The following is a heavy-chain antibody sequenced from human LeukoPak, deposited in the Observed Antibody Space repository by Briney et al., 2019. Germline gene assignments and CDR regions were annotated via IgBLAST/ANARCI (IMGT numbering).Heavy chain of an antibody. CDR3: ARGGSGSYYGNPYYFDY. Sequence: PGGSLRLSCVASGFSFSTYAMSWVRQAPGKGLEWVSLIYSGGSTYYADSVKGRFTISRDNSKNTLYLQMNSLRAEDAAVYYCARGGSGSYYGNPYYFDYWGQGTLVTVSS. CDR1: GFSFSTYA. CDR2: IYSGGST. J-gene: IGHJ4*02. V-gene: IGHV3-53*01. D-gene: IGHD1-26*01.